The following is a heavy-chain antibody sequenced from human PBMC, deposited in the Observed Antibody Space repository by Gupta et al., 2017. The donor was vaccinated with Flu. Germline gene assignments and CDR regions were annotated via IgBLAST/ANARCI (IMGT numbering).Heavy chain of an antibody. CDR3: ARYGTGTGCDAFDI. J-gene: IGHJ3*02. V-gene: IGHV1-8*01. D-gene: IGHD2-8*02. CDR1: GYTFTSHD. Sequence: QVQLVQSGAEVKKPGASVKVSCKASGYTFTSHDINWVRQATGQGLEWMGWLNPNIGNTGYAQKFQGRITMTRNTSISTVYVELSRLRSEDTAVYYCARYGTGTGCDAFDIWGQGTMVTVSS. CDR2: LNPNIGNT.